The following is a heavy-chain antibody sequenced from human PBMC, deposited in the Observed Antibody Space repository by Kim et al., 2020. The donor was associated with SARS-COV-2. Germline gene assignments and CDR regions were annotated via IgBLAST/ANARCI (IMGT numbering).Heavy chain of an antibody. V-gene: IGHV3-13*05. Sequence: GGSLRLSCAASGFTFSSYDMHWVRQATGKGLEWVSAIGTAGDPYYPGSVKGRFTISRENAKNSLYLQMNSLRAGDTAVYYCARGITMVRGHYFDYWGQGTLVTVSS. CDR3: ARGITMVRGHYFDY. CDR2: IGTAGDP. D-gene: IGHD3-10*01. J-gene: IGHJ4*02. CDR1: GFTFSSYD.